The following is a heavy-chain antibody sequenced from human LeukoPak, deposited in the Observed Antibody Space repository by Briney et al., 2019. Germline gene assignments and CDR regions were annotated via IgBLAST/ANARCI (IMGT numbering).Heavy chain of an antibody. CDR3: ATGGAYADFEY. CDR1: GGSISSYY. V-gene: IGHV4-4*08. CDR2: IYASGST. D-gene: IGHD2-2*01. J-gene: IGHJ4*02. Sequence: SETLSLTCTVSGGSISSYYWSWIRQPPGKGLEWIGRIYASGSTEYNPSLKSRVTITVDTSKNQFSLKLSPVTAADTAVYYCATGGAYADFEYWGQGILVTVSS.